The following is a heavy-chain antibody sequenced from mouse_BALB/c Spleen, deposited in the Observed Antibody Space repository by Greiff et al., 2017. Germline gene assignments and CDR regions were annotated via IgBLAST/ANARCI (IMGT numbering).Heavy chain of an antibody. CDR2: ISSGSSTI. CDR3: ARGDYSSSYFDY. D-gene: IGHD1-1*01. Sequence: EVQRVESGGGLVQPGGSRKLSCAASGFTFSSFGMNWVRQAPEKGLEWVAYISSGSSTIYYADTVKGRFTISRDNPKNTLFLQMTSLRSEDTAMYSCARGDYSSSYFDYWGQGTTLTVSS. CDR1: GFTFSSFG. J-gene: IGHJ2*01. V-gene: IGHV5-17*02.